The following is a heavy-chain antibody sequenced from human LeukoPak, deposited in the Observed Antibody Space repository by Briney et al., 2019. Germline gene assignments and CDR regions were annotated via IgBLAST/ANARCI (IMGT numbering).Heavy chain of an antibody. D-gene: IGHD2-15*01. CDR1: GFTVSSNY. Sequence: PGGSLRLSCAASGFTVSSNYMSWVRQAPGKGLEWVSIIYSGGSTYYADSVKDRFTISRDNSKNTLYLQMNSLRAEDTAMYYCARGYFDCSGEFDYWGQGTLVTVSS. CDR2: IYSGGST. CDR3: ARGYFDCSGEFDY. J-gene: IGHJ4*02. V-gene: IGHV3-66*01.